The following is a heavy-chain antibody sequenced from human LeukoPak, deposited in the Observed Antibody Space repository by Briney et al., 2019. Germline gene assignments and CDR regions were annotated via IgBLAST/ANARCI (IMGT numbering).Heavy chain of an antibody. CDR1: GDSINNYNYY. CDR2: IYYSGTP. J-gene: IGHJ4*02. V-gene: IGHV4-39*07. CDR3: ARGRAGKRMANYFDS. D-gene: IGHD1-1*01. Sequence: SETLSLTCSVSGDSINNYNYYWAWIRRPPGMGLEWLGSIYYSGTPYYNPSLKSRVTISLDTSKNQFSLKLSSVVAADTAVYFCARGRAGKRMANYFDSWGQGTLVTVSS.